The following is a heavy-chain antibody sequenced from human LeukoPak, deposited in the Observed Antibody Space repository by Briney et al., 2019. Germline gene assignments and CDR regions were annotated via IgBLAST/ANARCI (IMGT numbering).Heavy chain of an antibody. Sequence: ASVKLSSTASGYASTGYYMYWVCHAPGQGLEWVGWIYPNSGGTNYAQKFQGRVTMTRDTSISTAYMELSRLSSDDTAVYYCAREMGATSDAFDIWGRRTRVTVSS. J-gene: IGHJ3*02. CDR2: IYPNSGGT. D-gene: IGHD1-26*01. CDR3: AREMGATSDAFDI. V-gene: IGHV1-2*02. CDR1: GYASTGYY.